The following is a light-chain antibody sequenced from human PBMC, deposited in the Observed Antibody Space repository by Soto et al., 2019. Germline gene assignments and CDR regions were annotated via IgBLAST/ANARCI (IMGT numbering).Light chain of an antibody. V-gene: IGLV2-18*02. CDR1: SNDVGSYNR. J-gene: IGLJ3*02. Sequence: QSALTQPPSVSGSPGQSVTISCTGTSNDVGSYNRVSWYQQPPGTAPKLMICQVSNRPSGVPDRFSGSKSGNTASLTISGLQAEDEADYYCSSYTSSGTWVFGGGTKLTVL. CDR2: QVS. CDR3: SSYTSSGTWV.